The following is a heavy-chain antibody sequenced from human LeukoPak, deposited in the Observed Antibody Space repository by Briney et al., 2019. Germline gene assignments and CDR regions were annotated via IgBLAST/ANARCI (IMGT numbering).Heavy chain of an antibody. CDR2: FDPEDGET. V-gene: IGHV1-24*01. Sequence: ASVKVSCKATGYTFTSYDINWVRQATGQGLEWMGGFDPEDGETIYAQKFQGRVTMTEDTSTDTAYMELSSLRSEDTAVYYCATEGPXXXXXXSXYW. J-gene: IGHJ2*01. CDR1: GYTFTSYD. CDR3: ATEGPXXXXXXSXYW.